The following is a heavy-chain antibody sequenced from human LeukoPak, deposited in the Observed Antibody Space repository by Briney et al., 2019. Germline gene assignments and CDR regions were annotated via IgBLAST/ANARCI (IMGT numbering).Heavy chain of an antibody. Sequence: SETLSLTCIVSGGSISSYYWSWIRQPPGKGLEWIGYIYYSGSTTYNPSLKSRVTISLQTSKKQFSLKPSSVTAEDTAVYYCARSIVVAGIVSDYYYYAMDVWGQGTTVTVSS. V-gene: IGHV4-59*08. CDR2: IYYSGST. CDR3: ARSIVVAGIVSDYYYYAMDV. D-gene: IGHD6-19*01. CDR1: GGSISSYY. J-gene: IGHJ6*02.